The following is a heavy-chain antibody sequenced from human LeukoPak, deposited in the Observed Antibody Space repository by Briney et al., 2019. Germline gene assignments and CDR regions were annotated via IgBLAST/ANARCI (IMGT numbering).Heavy chain of an antibody. D-gene: IGHD3-16*01. CDR2: INSDGSST. V-gene: IGHV3-74*01. CDR1: GFTFSSYW. J-gene: IGHJ4*02. CDR3: ARGGDDYVWGSPLDY. Sequence: PGGSLRLSCAASGFTFSSYWMHWVRQAPGKGLVWVSRINSDGSSTSYADSVKGRFTISRDNAKNTLYLQMNSLRAEDTAVYYCARGGDDYVWGSPLDYRGQGTLVTVSS.